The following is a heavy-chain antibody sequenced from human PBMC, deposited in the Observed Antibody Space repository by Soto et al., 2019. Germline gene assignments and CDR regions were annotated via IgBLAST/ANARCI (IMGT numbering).Heavy chain of an antibody. CDR3: ARLIAAVEYFDY. CDR1: GYSVTSYW. J-gene: IGHJ4*02. V-gene: IGHV5-51*01. CDR2: IYPDDSDT. Sequence: GESLNISCKGSGYSVTSYWIGLVRQMPGKGLEWMGIIYPDDSDTRYSPSFQGQVTISVDKSISTAYLQWNSLKASDTAMYYCARLIAAVEYFDYWAQGTLVTVSS. D-gene: IGHD6-13*01.